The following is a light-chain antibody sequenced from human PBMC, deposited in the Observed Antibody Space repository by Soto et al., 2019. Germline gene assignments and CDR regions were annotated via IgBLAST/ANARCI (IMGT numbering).Light chain of an antibody. CDR3: SSYAVSNLVV. J-gene: IGLJ2*01. CDR2: EVS. V-gene: IGLV2-8*01. Sequence: QSALTQPPSASGSPGQSVTISCTGTSSDVGGYNYVSWYQQHPGKAPKLMIYEVSKRPSGVPDRFSGSKSGNTASLTVSGLQAEDEADYYCSSYAVSNLVVFGVGTKLTVL. CDR1: SSDVGGYNY.